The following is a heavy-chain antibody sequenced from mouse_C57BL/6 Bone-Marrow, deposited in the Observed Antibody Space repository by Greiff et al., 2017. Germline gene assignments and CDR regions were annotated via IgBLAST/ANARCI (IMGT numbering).Heavy chain of an antibody. CDR2: ISSGSSTI. Sequence: DVKLVESGGCLVKPGGSLKLSCAASGFTFSDYGMHWVRPAPETGLEWVAYISSGSSTIYYADTVKGRFPISRDHAKHPLFLQMTSLRSEETAMYYCARGDYSNYGGVFWDYWGQGTSVTVSS. CDR1: GFTFSDYG. CDR3: ARGDYSNYGGVFWDY. J-gene: IGHJ4*01. V-gene: IGHV5-17*01. D-gene: IGHD2-5*01.